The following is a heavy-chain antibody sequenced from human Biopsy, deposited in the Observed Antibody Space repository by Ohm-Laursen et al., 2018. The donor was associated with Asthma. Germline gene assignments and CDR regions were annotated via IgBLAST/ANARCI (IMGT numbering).Heavy chain of an antibody. CDR1: GASIRGSGSY. J-gene: IGHJ4*02. CDR3: ASPVNRAFGGYEWAAVFDY. CDR2: THYSGST. V-gene: IGHV4-39*01. D-gene: IGHD5-12*01. Sequence: SDTLSLTCTVSGASIRGSGSYWAWIRQAPGKGPEWIGTTHYSGSTFYKPSLRSRVTMSLDTSTNQFSLRLRSVTATDTAAYYCASPVNRAFGGYEWAAVFDYWGQGILVTVSS.